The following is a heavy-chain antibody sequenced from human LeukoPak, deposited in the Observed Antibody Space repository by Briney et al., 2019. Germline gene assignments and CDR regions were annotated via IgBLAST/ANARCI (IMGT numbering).Heavy chain of an antibody. CDR3: AKDTTGFGEFNYYYYGMDV. D-gene: IGHD3-10*01. CDR1: GFTFSSYA. J-gene: IGHJ6*02. V-gene: IGHV3-23*01. CDR2: ISGSGGST. Sequence: PGGSLRLSCAASGFTFSSYAMSWVRQAPGKGLEWVSAISGSGGSTYYADPVKGRFTISRDNSKNTLYLQMNSLRAEDTAVYYCAKDTTGFGEFNYYYYGMDVWGHGTTVTVSS.